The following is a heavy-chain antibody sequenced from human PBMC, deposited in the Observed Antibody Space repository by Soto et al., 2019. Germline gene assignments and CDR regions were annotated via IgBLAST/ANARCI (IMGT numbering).Heavy chain of an antibody. J-gene: IGHJ3*02. V-gene: IGHV3-30*18. CDR3: AKDTAGGGVVTLDAFDI. Sequence: QVQLVESGGGVVQPGRSLRLSCAASGFTFSSYGMHWVRQAPGKGLEWVAVISYDGSNKYYADSVKGRFTISRDNSKNTLYLQMNSLRAEDTAVYYCAKDTAGGGVVTLDAFDIWGQGTMVTVSS. D-gene: IGHD3-3*01. CDR2: ISYDGSNK. CDR1: GFTFSSYG.